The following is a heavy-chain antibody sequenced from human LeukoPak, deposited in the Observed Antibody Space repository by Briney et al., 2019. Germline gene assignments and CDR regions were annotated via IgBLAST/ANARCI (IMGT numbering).Heavy chain of an antibody. CDR2: INSDGSST. D-gene: IGHD5-12*01. Sequence: PGGSLRLSCAASGFTFSSYWMHWVRQAPGKGLVWVSRINSDGSSTSYADSVKGRFTISRDNAKNTLYLQMNSLRAEDTAVYYCAKPPGLRRLDPWGQGTLVTVSS. CDR3: AKPPGLRRLDP. J-gene: IGHJ5*02. CDR1: GFTFSSYW. V-gene: IGHV3-74*01.